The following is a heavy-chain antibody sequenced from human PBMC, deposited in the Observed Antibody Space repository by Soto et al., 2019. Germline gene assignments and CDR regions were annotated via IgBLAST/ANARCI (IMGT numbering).Heavy chain of an antibody. CDR2: ISAYNGNT. D-gene: IGHD4-17*01. CDR3: ARNPTTVTTDYYYMDV. Sequence: ASVKVSCKASGYTFTSYGISWVRQAPGQGLEWMGWISAYNGNTNYAQKLQGRVTMTTDTSTSTAYMELRSLRSDDTAVYYCARNPTTVTTDYYYMDVWGKGTTVTVSS. J-gene: IGHJ6*03. V-gene: IGHV1-18*01. CDR1: GYTFTSYG.